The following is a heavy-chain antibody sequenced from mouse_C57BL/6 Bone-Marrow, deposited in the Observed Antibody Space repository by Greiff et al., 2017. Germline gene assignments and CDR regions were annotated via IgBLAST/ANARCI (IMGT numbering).Heavy chain of an antibody. CDR1: GFTFSSYG. D-gene: IGHD2-2*01. CDR2: ISSGGSYT. Sequence: VQLVESGGDLVKPGGSLKLSCAASGFTFSSYGMSWVRQTPDKRLEWVATISSGGSYTYYPDSVKGRFTISRDNAKNTLYLQMSSLKSEDTAMYYCARQGGVTTFAYWGQGTLVTVSA. V-gene: IGHV5-6*01. J-gene: IGHJ3*01. CDR3: ARQGGVTTFAY.